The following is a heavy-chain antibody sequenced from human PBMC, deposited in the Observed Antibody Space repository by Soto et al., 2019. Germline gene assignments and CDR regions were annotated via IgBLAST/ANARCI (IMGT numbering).Heavy chain of an antibody. V-gene: IGHV3-21*01. CDR3: TRKGLGTPGYYFDY. Sequence: VESLRLSCAASGFTFSSYSMNWVRQAPGKGLEWVSSLSSSSSYIYYADSVKGRFTISRDNAKTSLYLQMNSLRAEDAAVYYCTRKGLGTPGYYFDYWGQGTLVTVSS. J-gene: IGHJ4*02. D-gene: IGHD7-27*01. CDR2: LSSSSSYI. CDR1: GFTFSSYS.